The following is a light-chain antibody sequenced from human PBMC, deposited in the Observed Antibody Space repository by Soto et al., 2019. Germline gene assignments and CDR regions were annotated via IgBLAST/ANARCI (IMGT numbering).Light chain of an antibody. CDR2: AAS. V-gene: IGKV1-39*01. CDR1: Y. Sequence: YLNWYQQKPGKAPKLXXYAASSLQSGVPSRFSGSGSGTAFTLTIRSLKSGDFATYDYQQESSFPGTFGQGTRLEIK. CDR3: QQESSFPGT. J-gene: IGKJ5*01.